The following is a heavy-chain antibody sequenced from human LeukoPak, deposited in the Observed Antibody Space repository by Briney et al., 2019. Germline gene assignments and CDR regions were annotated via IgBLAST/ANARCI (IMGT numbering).Heavy chain of an antibody. Sequence: GGSLRLSCAASGFTFSSCGMHWVRQAPGKGLEWVAVISYDGSNKYYADSVKGRFTISRDNSKNTLSLQMYSLRAEDTALYYCAKGDYGSGSPPLFFDFWGQGSLVTVSS. CDR3: AKGDYGSGSPPLFFDF. J-gene: IGHJ4*02. CDR2: ISYDGSNK. V-gene: IGHV3-30*18. CDR1: GFTFSSCG. D-gene: IGHD3-10*01.